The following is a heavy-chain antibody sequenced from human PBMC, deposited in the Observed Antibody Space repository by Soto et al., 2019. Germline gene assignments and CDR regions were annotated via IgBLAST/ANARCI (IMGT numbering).Heavy chain of an antibody. CDR3: ASTLKGDILTGYYQRYYYYYMDV. J-gene: IGHJ6*03. CDR2: INHSGST. D-gene: IGHD3-9*01. CDR1: GGSFSGYY. V-gene: IGHV4-34*01. Sequence: SETLSLTCAVYGGSFSGYYWSWIRQPPGKGLEWIGEINHSGSTNYNPSLKGRVTISVDTSKNQFSLKLSSVTAADTAVYYCASTLKGDILTGYYQRYYYYYMDVWGKGTTVTVSS.